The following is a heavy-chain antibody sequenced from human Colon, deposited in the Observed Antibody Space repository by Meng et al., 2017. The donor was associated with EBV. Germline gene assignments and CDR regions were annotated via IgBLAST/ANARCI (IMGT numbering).Heavy chain of an antibody. J-gene: IGHJ4*02. D-gene: IGHD1-14*01. CDR1: GFNLNNNG. Sequence: EVQLWESGGGLVQAGGSLRLSCAVSGFNLNNNGMSWVRQVPGKGLEWVSDIRGGGDTYYADSVKGRFTISRDNSKNTVYLQMSSLRVEDTAVYYCSGHGYNRGWWGQGTLVTVSS. CDR2: IRGGGDT. CDR3: SGHGYNRGW. V-gene: IGHV3-23*01.